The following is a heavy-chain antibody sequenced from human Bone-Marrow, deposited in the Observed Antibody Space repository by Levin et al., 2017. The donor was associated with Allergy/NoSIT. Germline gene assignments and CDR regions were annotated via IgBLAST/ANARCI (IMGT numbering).Heavy chain of an antibody. D-gene: IGHD5-18*01. CDR2: IYTSGIT. Sequence: SETLSLTCTVSGGSISSYYWSWIRQPAGKGLEWIGRIYTSGITNYNPSLKSRVTMSVDTSKNQFSLKLSSVTAADTAVYYCARTDTVMVYNWFDPWGQGTLVTVSS. CDR3: ARTDTVMVYNWFDP. CDR1: GGSISSYY. V-gene: IGHV4-4*07. J-gene: IGHJ5*02.